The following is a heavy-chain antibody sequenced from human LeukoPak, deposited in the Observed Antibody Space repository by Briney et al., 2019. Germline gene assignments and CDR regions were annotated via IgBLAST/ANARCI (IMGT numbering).Heavy chain of an antibody. CDR2: IYYSGST. V-gene: IGHV4-31*03. CDR1: GGSISSGGYY. CDR3: ASGSLGYDSGGYCFDY. Sequence: PSETLSLTCTVSGGSISSGGYYWSWIRQHPGKGLEWIGYIYYSGSTYYNPSLKSRVTISVDTSKNQFSLKLSSVTAADTAVYYCASGSLGYDSGGYCFDYWGQGTLVTVSS. J-gene: IGHJ4*02. D-gene: IGHD3-22*01.